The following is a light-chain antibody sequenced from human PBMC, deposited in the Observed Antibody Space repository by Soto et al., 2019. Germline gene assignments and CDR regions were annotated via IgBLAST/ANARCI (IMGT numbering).Light chain of an antibody. V-gene: IGLV1-40*01. CDR3: QSYDSSLSGWV. J-gene: IGLJ3*02. Sequence: QSALTQPPSVSGAPGQRVTISCTGSSSNIGTGYAVHWYQQLPGTAPKLLISGNSNRPSGVPDRFSGSRSGTSASLAITGLQAEDEADYYCQSYDSSLSGWVFGGGTKLTVL. CDR1: SSNIGTGYA. CDR2: GNS.